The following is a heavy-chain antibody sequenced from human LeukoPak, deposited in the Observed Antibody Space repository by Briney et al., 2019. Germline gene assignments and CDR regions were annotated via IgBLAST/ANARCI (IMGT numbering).Heavy chain of an antibody. CDR1: GYTFTGYY. Sequence: ASVKVSCKASGYTFTGYYIHWVRQAPGQGLEWMGRINPNTGGTNYAQKFQGRVTMTRDTSISTAYMELSRLRSDDTAVYYCARDIVGIGYYDSSGHEDYWGQGSLVTVSS. V-gene: IGHV1-2*06. CDR3: ARDIVGIGYYDSSGHEDY. J-gene: IGHJ4*02. CDR2: INPNTGGT. D-gene: IGHD3-22*01.